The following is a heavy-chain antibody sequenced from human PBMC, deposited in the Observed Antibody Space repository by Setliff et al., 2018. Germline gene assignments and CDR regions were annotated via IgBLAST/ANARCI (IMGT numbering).Heavy chain of an antibody. J-gene: IGHJ4*02. V-gene: IGHV4-34*01. CDR3: ARQTGEQLVDY. D-gene: IGHD6-6*01. CDR2: INHSGST. Sequence: PSETLSLTCAVYGGSFSGHYWGWIRQPPGKGLEWIGEINHSGSTNYNPSLKTRVTMSVDPSKNQFSLHLSSVTAADTAIYYCARQTGEQLVDYWGQGTLVTVSS. CDR1: GGSFSGHY.